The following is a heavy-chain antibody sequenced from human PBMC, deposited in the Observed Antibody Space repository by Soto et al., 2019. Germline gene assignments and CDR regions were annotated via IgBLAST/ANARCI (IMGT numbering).Heavy chain of an antibody. CDR1: GFTFSSYG. CDR3: ASEYCSGGRCYYYGMDV. Sequence: QVQLVESGGGVVQPGRSLRLSCAASGFTFSSYGMHWVRQAPGKGLEGVAVIWYDGSKKYYADSVKGRFTISRDNSKNTLYLQMNSLRAEDTAVYYWASEYCSGGRCYYYGMDVWGQGTTVTVSS. D-gene: IGHD2-15*01. V-gene: IGHV3-33*01. J-gene: IGHJ6*02. CDR2: IWYDGSKK.